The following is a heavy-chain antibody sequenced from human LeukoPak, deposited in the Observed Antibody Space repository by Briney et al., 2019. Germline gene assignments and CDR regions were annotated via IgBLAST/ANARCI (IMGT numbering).Heavy chain of an antibody. Sequence: GGSLRLSCAASGFTFSSYAMSWVRQAPGKALEWVSAITGSGDSTYYADSVKGRFTISRDNSKNTLYLQMNSLRAEDTAVYYCALKTVDTAMLTIDLDNWGQGTLVTVSS. V-gene: IGHV3-23*01. D-gene: IGHD5-18*01. CDR2: ITGSGDST. J-gene: IGHJ4*02. CDR1: GFTFSSYA. CDR3: ALKTVDTAMLTIDLDN.